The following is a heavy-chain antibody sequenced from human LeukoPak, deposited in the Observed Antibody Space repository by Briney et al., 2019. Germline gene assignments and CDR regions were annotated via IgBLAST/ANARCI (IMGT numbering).Heavy chain of an antibody. D-gene: IGHD3-9*01. Sequence: ASVKVSCKASGYTFTGYYMHWVRQAPGQGLEWMGWINPNSGGTNYAQKFQARVTMTRDTSLTTVYMDLTWLTSDDTAVYYCARAFSFDHELFDYWGQGTLVTVSS. CDR2: INPNSGGT. J-gene: IGHJ4*02. V-gene: IGHV1-2*02. CDR3: ARAFSFDHELFDY. CDR1: GYTFTGYY.